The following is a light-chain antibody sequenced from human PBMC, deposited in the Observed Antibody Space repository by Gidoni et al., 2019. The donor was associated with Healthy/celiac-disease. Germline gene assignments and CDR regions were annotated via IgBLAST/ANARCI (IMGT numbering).Light chain of an antibody. V-gene: IGKV1-39*01. CDR1: QSISSY. CDR2: AAS. CDR3: QQSYSTPVT. Sequence: DSQMTQSPSSLSASVGDRVTITCRASQSISSYLNWYQQKPGKAPKLLIYAASSWQSGVPSRFSVSGSGTDFTLTISSLQPEDFATYYCQQSYSTPVTFGQGTKLEIK. J-gene: IGKJ2*01.